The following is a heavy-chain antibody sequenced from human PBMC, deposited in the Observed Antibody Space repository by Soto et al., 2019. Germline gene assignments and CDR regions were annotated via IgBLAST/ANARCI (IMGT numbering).Heavy chain of an antibody. Sequence: QDQLVESGGGVVQPGRSLRLSCAASGFTFSDYAMHWVRQAPGKGLEWVAVIWHDGTNKYYADSVKGRFTISRDNSKNTLYLQMNSLRAEDTAVYYCARPALLVTTFDYWGQGTLVTVSS. CDR2: IWHDGTNK. V-gene: IGHV3-33*01. CDR3: ARPALLVTTFDY. CDR1: GFTFSDYA. D-gene: IGHD4-17*01. J-gene: IGHJ4*02.